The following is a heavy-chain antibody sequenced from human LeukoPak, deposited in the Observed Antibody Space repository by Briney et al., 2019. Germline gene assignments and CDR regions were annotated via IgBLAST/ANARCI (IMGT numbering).Heavy chain of an antibody. CDR2: IYYSGST. CDR1: GASISSSNYY. J-gene: IGHJ3*02. D-gene: IGHD3-22*01. V-gene: IGHV4-39*02. CDR3: ARANYYDSSGYYYNAFDI. Sequence: PSETLSLTCSVSGASISSSNYYWGWIRQPPERGLEWIGSIYYSGSTFYNPSLKSRITISVDTSKNHFSLKLSSVTAADTAVYYCARANYYDSSGYYYNAFDIWGQGTMVTVSS.